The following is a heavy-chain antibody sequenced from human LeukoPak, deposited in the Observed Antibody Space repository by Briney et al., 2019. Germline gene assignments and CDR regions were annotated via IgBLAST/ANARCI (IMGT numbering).Heavy chain of an antibody. Sequence: GGSLRLSCAASGFTFSSYSMNWVRQDPGKGLEWVSSISSSSSYIYYADSVKGRFTISRDNAKNSLYLQMNSLRAEDTAVYYCARDRSGWYSFDYWGQGTLVTVSS. D-gene: IGHD6-19*01. CDR2: ISSSSSYI. J-gene: IGHJ4*02. CDR3: ARDRSGWYSFDY. V-gene: IGHV3-21*01. CDR1: GFTFSSYS.